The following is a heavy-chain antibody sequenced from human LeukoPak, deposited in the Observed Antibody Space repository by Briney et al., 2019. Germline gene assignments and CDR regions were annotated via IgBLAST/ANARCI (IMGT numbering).Heavy chain of an antibody. CDR1: GGSISSYY. J-gene: IGHJ4*02. Sequence: SETLSLTCTVSGGSISSYYWSWIRQPAGKGLEWIGRIYTSGSTNYNPSLKSRVTISVDTSKNQFSLKLSSVTAADTAVYYCARGGYDFWGGYWDYWGQGNLVTVSS. D-gene: IGHD3-3*01. V-gene: IGHV4-4*07. CDR2: IYTSGST. CDR3: ARGGYDFWGGYWDY.